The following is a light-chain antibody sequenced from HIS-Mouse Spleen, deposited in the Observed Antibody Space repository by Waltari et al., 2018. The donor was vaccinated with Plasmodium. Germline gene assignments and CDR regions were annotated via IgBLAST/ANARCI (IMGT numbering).Light chain of an antibody. V-gene: IGLV3-21*03. CDR2: DDS. J-gene: IGLJ2*01. CDR1: TIGSKS. CDR3: QVWDSSSDHVV. Sequence: SHVLTQPPSVSVAPGKTARITCGGTTIGSKSVHWYQQKPGQAPVMVVYDDSDRPSGIPERFSGSNSGNTATLTISRVEAGDEADYYCQVWDSSSDHVVFGGGTKLTVL.